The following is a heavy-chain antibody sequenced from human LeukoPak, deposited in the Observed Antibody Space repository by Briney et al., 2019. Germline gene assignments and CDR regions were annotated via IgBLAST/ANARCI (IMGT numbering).Heavy chain of an antibody. J-gene: IGHJ4*02. V-gene: IGHV4-59*01. CDR3: ARHTTSGWYQVVY. CDR1: GGSFSGYY. CDR2: ISYSGST. Sequence: TPSETLSLTCAVYGGSFSGYYWSWIRQPPGKGLEWIGYISYSGSTNHNPSLESRVTISVDTSKNQFSLRLSSVTAADTAVYYCARHTTSGWYQVVYWGQGTLVTVSS. D-gene: IGHD6-19*01.